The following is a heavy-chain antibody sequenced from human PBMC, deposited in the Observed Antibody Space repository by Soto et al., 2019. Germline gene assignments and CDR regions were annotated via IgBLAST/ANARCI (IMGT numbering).Heavy chain of an antibody. J-gene: IGHJ4*02. CDR2: ISGSGGST. CDR3: AKDHWGHYYFDY. D-gene: IGHD7-27*01. Sequence: EVQLLESGGGLVQPGGSLRLSCAASGFTFSSYAMSWVRQAPGKGLEWVSAISGSGGSTYYADSVKGRFTISRDNTKNTLYLQMNSLRAEDTAVYYCAKDHWGHYYFDYWGQGTLVTVSS. V-gene: IGHV3-23*01. CDR1: GFTFSSYA.